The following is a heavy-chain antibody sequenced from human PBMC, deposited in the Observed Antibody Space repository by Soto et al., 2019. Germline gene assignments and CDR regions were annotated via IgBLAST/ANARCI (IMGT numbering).Heavy chain of an antibody. V-gene: IGHV1-46*01. D-gene: IGHD2-21*02. J-gene: IGHJ4*02. CDR2: VNPSGGHT. CDR3: AGGGHVVVVTAALDY. CDR1: GDTFTDYY. Sequence: QVQLMQSGAEVKKPGASVKVSCKASGDTFTDYYIHWVRQAPGQGLEWMGTVNPSGGHTTYAQHSRGRVTMTRYRSTSTRSMALTSLTSDDTAIYYCAGGGHVVVVTAALDYWGQGTLVTVSS.